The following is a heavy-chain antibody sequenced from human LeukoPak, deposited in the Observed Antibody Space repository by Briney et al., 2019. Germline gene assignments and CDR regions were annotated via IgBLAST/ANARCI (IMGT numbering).Heavy chain of an antibody. CDR2: IYISGST. V-gene: IGHV4-4*07. D-gene: IGHD6-13*01. J-gene: IGHJ5*02. Sequence: PSETLSLTCTVSGGSISSSYYSWIRQPAGKGLEWIGRIYISGSTNYNPSLKSRVTMSVDTSKNQFSLRLNSVTAADTAVYYCARGSIAAAEGSHWFDPWGQGTLVTVSS. CDR3: ARGSIAAAEGSHWFDP. CDR1: GGSISSSY.